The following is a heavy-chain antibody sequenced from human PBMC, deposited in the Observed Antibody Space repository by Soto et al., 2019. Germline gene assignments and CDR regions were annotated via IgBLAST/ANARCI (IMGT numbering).Heavy chain of an antibody. CDR2: IYSGGST. CDR1: GFTVSSNY. J-gene: IGHJ3*02. V-gene: IGHV3-53*04. CDR3: ASSYSSGWDDAFDI. Sequence: GGSLRLSCAASGFTVSSNYMSWVRQAPGKGLEWVSVIYSGGSTYYADSVKGRFTISRHNSKNTLYLQMNSLRAEDTAVYYCASSYSSGWDDAFDIWGQGTMVTVSS. D-gene: IGHD6-19*01.